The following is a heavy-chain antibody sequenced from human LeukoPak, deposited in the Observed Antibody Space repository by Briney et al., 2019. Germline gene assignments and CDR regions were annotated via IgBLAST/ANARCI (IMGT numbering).Heavy chain of an antibody. CDR3: AREWGTFEY. J-gene: IGHJ4*02. CDR1: GRSISRYY. Sequence: SDTLSLTCTVSGRSISRYYGRWLRQPPGRGMEWSGYIYYSGSTNYNPSLQSRVTISVDASKNQVSLKLSAVTAADTAVYYCAREWGTFEYWGQGTLVTVSS. D-gene: IGHD1-1*01. V-gene: IGHV4-59*13. CDR2: IYYSGST.